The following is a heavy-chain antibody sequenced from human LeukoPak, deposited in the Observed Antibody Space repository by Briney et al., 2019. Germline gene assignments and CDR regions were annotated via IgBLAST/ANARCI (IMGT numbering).Heavy chain of an antibody. D-gene: IGHD4-17*01. J-gene: IGHJ5*02. CDR3: ARQGATVSHWFDP. V-gene: IGHV4-59*08. CDR1: GGSISSYY. Sequence: PSETLSLTCTVSGGSISSYYWSWIRQPPAKGLEWIGDIYYSGSTKYNPSLKSRVTISVDTSKNQFSLKLSSVTAADTAVYYCARQGATVSHWFDPWGQGTLVTVSS. CDR2: IYYSGST.